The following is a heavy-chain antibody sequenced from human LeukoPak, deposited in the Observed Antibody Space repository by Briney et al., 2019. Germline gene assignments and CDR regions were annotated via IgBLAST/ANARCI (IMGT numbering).Heavy chain of an antibody. V-gene: IGHV4-61*02. Sequence: SETLSLTCTVSGGSISSSSYYWSWIRQPAGKGLEWIVRTYTSGSTNYNPSLKSRVTMSVDTSKNQFSLKLSSVTAADTAVYYCARDRDGYNSPFDYWGQGTLVTVSS. J-gene: IGHJ4*02. CDR1: GGSISSSSYY. CDR2: TYTSGST. CDR3: ARDRDGYNSPFDY. D-gene: IGHD5-24*01.